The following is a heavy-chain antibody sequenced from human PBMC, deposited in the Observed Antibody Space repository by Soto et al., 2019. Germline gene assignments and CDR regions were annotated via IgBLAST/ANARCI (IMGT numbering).Heavy chain of an antibody. Sequence: QVQLVQSGTEVKKPGSSVKVSCKPSGGTFSSFPIAWVRQAPGQGLEWVGGIIPVLGAPSYAQTFQGRVTITADESTSAAYVELSSLRSDDTAVYFCARDRHYENHTFYYLKYYFDYWGQGTLVTVSS. D-gene: IGHD3-22*01. CDR3: ARDRHYENHTFYYLKYYFDY. CDR2: IIPVLGAP. V-gene: IGHV1-69*01. J-gene: IGHJ4*02. CDR1: GGTFSSFP.